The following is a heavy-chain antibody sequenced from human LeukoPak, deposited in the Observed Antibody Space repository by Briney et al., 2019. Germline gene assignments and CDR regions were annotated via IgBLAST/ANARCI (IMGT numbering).Heavy chain of an antibody. Sequence: GASVKVSCTASGYTFTGYYMHWVRQAPGQGLEWMGWISAYNGNTNYAQKLQGRVTMTTDTSTSTAYMELRSLRSDDTAVYYCARVPDDYDAFDIWGQGTMVTVSS. CDR1: GYTFTGYY. D-gene: IGHD4-11*01. V-gene: IGHV1-18*04. CDR3: ARVPDDYDAFDI. CDR2: ISAYNGNT. J-gene: IGHJ3*02.